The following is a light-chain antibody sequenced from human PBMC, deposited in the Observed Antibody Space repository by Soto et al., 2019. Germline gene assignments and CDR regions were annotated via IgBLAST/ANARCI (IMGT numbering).Light chain of an antibody. CDR3: SSYTSSSDVV. V-gene: IGLV2-14*01. Sequence: QSVLTQPASVSASPGQSITLSCTGTSGDVGGYNYVSWYQQFPGKAPKLIIYDVTDRPSGVSDRFSGSKSANTASLTISGLQAEDEADYYCSSYTSSSDVVFGGGTKLTVL. J-gene: IGLJ2*01. CDR1: SGDVGGYNY. CDR2: DVT.